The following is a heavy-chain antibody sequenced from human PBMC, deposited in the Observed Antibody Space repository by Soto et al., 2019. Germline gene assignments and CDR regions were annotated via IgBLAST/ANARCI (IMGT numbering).Heavy chain of an antibody. CDR3: GCGFAWLWGMDV. V-gene: IGHV3-33*01. D-gene: IGHD3-9*01. Sequence: QVQLVESGGGVVQPGRSLRLSCAASGFTFSRYGMHWVRQAPGKGLEWVAVIWYDGNNKYYADSVKGRFTISRDNSKNTLYRQMNSLRAEDTAVYYSGCGFAWLWGMDVWGQATTVTVSS. J-gene: IGHJ6*02. CDR1: GFTFSRYG. CDR2: IWYDGNNK.